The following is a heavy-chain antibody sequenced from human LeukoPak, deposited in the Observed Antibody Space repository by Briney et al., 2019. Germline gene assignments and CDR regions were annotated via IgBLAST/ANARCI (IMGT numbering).Heavy chain of an antibody. V-gene: IGHV3-30*18. D-gene: IGHD3-9*01. CDR2: ISYDGSNK. J-gene: IGHJ4*02. CDR3: GKWREYDVLTSYYDSDY. Sequence: GGSLRLSCAASGFTFSGYGMHWVRQAPGKGLEWVAVISYDGSNKYYADSVKGRFTISRDNSKNTLYLQMNILRAEDTALYYRGKWREYDVLTSYYDSDYWGQGTLVTVSS. CDR1: GFTFSGYG.